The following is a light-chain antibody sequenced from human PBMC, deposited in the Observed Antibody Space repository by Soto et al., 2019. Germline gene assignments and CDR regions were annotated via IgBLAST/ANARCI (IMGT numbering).Light chain of an antibody. V-gene: IGKV1-39*01. CDR1: QSVDSY. CDR3: QQSYSSPQT. Sequence: DIQMTQSPSSLSASVGDTITISCRASQSVDSYLNWYLQKPGKAPNLLIYGTSIVESGVPSRFSGSGSGTDFTLTIRSLQPEDSATYYCQQSYSSPQTFGQGTKVDIK. CDR2: GTS. J-gene: IGKJ1*01.